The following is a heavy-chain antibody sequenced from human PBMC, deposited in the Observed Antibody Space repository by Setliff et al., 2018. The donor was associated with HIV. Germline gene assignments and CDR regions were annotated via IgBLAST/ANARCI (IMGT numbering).Heavy chain of an antibody. CDR1: GASISSHNYY. Sequence: PSETLSLTCTVSGASISSHNYYWGWIRQSPGKGLEWIASIRSDGSPYYNPSLQSRVIISVDTSKNQISLKLNSVTASDTAVYYCTIPASSLAPDWGRGTQVTVSS. CDR3: TIPASSLAPD. V-gene: IGHV4-39*01. J-gene: IGHJ4*02. CDR2: IRSDGSP.